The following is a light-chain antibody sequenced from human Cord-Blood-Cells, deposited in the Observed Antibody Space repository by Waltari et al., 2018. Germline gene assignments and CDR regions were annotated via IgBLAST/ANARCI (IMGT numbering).Light chain of an antibody. CDR3: MQALQTPYT. CDR2: LGS. V-gene: IGKV2-28*01. CDR1: QSLLHNNGYNY. Sequence: DIVMTQSPLSLPVTPGEPASISCRSSQSLLHNNGYNYLDWYLQQPGQSPQLLIYLGSNRASGVPDRFSGSGSGTDFTLKISRVEAEDVGVYYCMQALQTPYTFGQGTKLEIK. J-gene: IGKJ2*01.